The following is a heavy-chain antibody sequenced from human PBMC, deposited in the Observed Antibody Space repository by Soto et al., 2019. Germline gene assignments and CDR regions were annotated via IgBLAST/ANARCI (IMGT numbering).Heavy chain of an antibody. V-gene: IGHV4-39*01. D-gene: IGHD4-17*01. CDR2: IYYSGST. CDR3: AGHDYGDLFRPNWFDP. J-gene: IGHJ5*02. CDR1: GGSISSSSYY. Sequence: SETLSLTCTVSGGSISSSSYYWGWIRQPPGKGLEWIGSIYYSGSTYYNPSLKSRVTISVDTSKNQFSLKLSSVTAADTAVYYCAGHDYGDLFRPNWFDPWGQGTLVTVSS.